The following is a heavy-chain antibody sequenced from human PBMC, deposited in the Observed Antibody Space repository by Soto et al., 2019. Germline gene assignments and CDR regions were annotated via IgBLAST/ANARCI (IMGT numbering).Heavy chain of an antibody. D-gene: IGHD3-3*01. CDR3: ARDFYDFWSGYWGWFDP. J-gene: IGHJ5*02. CDR2: ISSSSSTI. V-gene: IGHV3-48*01. CDR1: GFTFSSYS. Sequence: GGSLRLSCAASGFTFSSYSMNWVRQAPGKGLEWVSYISSSSSTIYYADSVKGRFTISRDNAKNSLYLQMNSLRAEDTAVYYCARDFYDFWSGYWGWFDPWGQGTLVTVSS.